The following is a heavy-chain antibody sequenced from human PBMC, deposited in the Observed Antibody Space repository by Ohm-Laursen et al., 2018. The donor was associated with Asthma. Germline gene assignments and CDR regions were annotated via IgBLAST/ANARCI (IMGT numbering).Heavy chain of an antibody. V-gene: IGHV3-21*01. CDR1: GGSFSGYY. J-gene: IGHJ6*02. Sequence: LSLTCSVYGGSFSGYYWSWVRQAPGKGLEWVSSISSSSSYIYYADSVKGRFTISRDNAKNSLYLQMNSLRAEDTAVYYCARDRYYGSGEDGLDVWGHGTTVTVSS. CDR3: ARDRYYGSGEDGLDV. CDR2: ISSSSSYI. D-gene: IGHD3-10*01.